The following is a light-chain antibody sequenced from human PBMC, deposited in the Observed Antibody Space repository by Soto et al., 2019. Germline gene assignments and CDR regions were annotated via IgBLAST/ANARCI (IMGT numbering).Light chain of an antibody. J-gene: IGKJ3*01. V-gene: IGKV1-9*01. CDR2: TAS. Sequence: IQLTQSPSSLSASVGDRVTITCRASQGISSYLAWYQQKPGKAPKLLIYTASTLQSGVPSRFSGSGSGTDFTLTIISLQPEDFATYYCQQLKSYPRTFGPGTKVDIK. CDR3: QQLKSYPRT. CDR1: QGISSY.